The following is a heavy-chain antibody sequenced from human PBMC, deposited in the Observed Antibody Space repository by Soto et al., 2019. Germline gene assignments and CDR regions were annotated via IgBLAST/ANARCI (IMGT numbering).Heavy chain of an antibody. J-gene: IGHJ6*02. CDR3: ARGDWPTQMDV. CDR1: GGSISGGTYY. V-gene: IGHV4-31*03. CDR2: IYFSGGT. D-gene: IGHD2-21*01. Sequence: QVQLQESGPGLVKPSQTLSLTCTVSGGSISGGTYYWSWIRQPPGQGLEWMGYIYFSGGTYNNPSLKSRVIISVDTSKNQFSLRLSSVTAADTAVYYCARGDWPTQMDVWGQGTTVTVSS.